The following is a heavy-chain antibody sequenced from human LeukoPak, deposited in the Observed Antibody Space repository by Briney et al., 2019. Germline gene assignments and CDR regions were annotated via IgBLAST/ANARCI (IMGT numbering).Heavy chain of an antibody. J-gene: IGHJ4*02. V-gene: IGHV3-66*01. CDR3: ARSFYDILIGYYQYFDY. Sequence: GGSLRLSCVASGLSVSSNYMSWVRQAPGKGLEWVTDIYRDGSSYYAESVKGRFTISRDNSKNTLYIQINSLRAEDTAVYYCARSFYDILIGYYQYFDYWGQGTLVTVSS. CDR2: IYRDGSS. CDR1: GLSVSSNY. D-gene: IGHD3-9*01.